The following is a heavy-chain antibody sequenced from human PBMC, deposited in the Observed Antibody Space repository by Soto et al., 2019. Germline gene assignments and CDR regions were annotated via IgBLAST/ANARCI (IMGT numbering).Heavy chain of an antibody. J-gene: IGHJ5*02. CDR2: IIPIFGTA. Sequence: SVKVSCKASGGTFSSYAISWVRQAPGQGLEWMGGIIPIFGTANYAQKFQGRVTITADESTSTAYMELSSLRSEDTAVYYCASDGRIAGAIRLDPWGQGTRGTVSS. D-gene: IGHD1-26*01. V-gene: IGHV1-69*13. CDR1: GGTFSSYA. CDR3: ASDGRIAGAIRLDP.